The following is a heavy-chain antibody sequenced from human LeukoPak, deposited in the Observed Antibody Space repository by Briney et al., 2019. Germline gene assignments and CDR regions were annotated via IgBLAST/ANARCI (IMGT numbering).Heavy chain of an antibody. CDR2: ISGSGGST. Sequence: GALRLSCAASGFTFSSYAMSWVRQAPGKGLEWGSAISGSGGSTYYADSVKGRFTISRDNSKNTLYLQMNSLRAEDTAVYYCAKDQILTMIVVVQDAFDIWGQGTMVTVSS. V-gene: IGHV3-23*01. J-gene: IGHJ3*02. CDR1: GFTFSSYA. D-gene: IGHD3-22*01. CDR3: AKDQILTMIVVVQDAFDI.